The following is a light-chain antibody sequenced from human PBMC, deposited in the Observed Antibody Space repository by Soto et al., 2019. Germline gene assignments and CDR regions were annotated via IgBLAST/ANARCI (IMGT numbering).Light chain of an antibody. J-gene: IGKJ1*01. CDR2: WAS. V-gene: IGKV4-1*01. Sequence: DIVMTQSPDSLAVSLGERATINCKSSQSVLYSSNNKNYLAWYQQKPGQPPKLLIYWASTRESGVPDRFSGRGSVTDFTLTISSLQAEDVAVYYCQQYYSTPRKTFGQGTKVEI. CDR1: QSVLYSSNNKNY. CDR3: QQYYSTPRKT.